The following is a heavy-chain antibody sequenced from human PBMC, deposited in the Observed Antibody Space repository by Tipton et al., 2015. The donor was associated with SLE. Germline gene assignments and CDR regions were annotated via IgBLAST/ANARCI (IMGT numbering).Heavy chain of an antibody. CDR1: DDGSISSYY. CDR3: ARGPDYSNYYFYRMDV. V-gene: IGHV4-59*07. CDR2: IYHSGTT. D-gene: IGHD4-11*01. Sequence: TLSLTCTVSDDGSISSYYWNWIRQSPGKGLEWIGYIYHSGTTNYNPSLKSRITISLDKSNNHFSLRLSSLTAADTAVYYCARGPDYSNYYFYRMDVWGQGTTVTVSS. J-gene: IGHJ6*02.